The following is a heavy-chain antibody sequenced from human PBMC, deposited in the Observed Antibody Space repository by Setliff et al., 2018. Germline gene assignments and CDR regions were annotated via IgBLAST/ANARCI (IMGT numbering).Heavy chain of an antibody. CDR1: GGTFSDYY. CDR2: INHSGST. J-gene: IGHJ4*02. V-gene: IGHV4-34*01. CDR3: ARGRNIAARLFDS. D-gene: IGHD6-6*01. Sequence: SETLSLTCAAYGGTFSDYYWTWIRQPPGKVLEWIGEINHSGSTNYNPSLKSRVTVSVDTSKNQFSLKLSSVTAADTAVYYCARGRNIAARLFDSWGQGTLVTVSS.